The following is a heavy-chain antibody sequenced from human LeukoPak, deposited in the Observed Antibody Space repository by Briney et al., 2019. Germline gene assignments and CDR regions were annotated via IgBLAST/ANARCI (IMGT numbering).Heavy chain of an antibody. V-gene: IGHV3-7*01. CDR3: ARPLMYYYGSETYFWFDP. CDR2: IQQDGSQK. Sequence: PGGSLRLSCEASGFTFTTYWMGWVRQAPGKGLEWVANIQQDGSQKYYVDSLKGRFTLCRHNSAQPLSLQMNSLKAEDTAVYYCARPLMYYYGSETYFWFDPWRQETLVTLSS. CDR1: GFTFTTYW. J-gene: IGHJ5*02. D-gene: IGHD3-10*01.